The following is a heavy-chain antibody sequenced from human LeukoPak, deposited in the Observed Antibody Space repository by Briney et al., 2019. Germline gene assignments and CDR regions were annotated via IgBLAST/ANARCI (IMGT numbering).Heavy chain of an antibody. J-gene: IGHJ4*02. CDR1: GYTFTSYG. CDR2: ISAYNGNT. V-gene: IGHV1-18*01. Sequence: ASVKVSCKASGYTFTSYGISWVRQAPGQGLEWMGWISAYNGNTNYAQKLQGRVTMTTDTSTSTAYMELRSLRSDDTAVYYCARKGGKGYYYDSSGYYDYWGQGTLVTVSS. CDR3: ARKGGKGYYYDSSGYYDY. D-gene: IGHD3-22*01.